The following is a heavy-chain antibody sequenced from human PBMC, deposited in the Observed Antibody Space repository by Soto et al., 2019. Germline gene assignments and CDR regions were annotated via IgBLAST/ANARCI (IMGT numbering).Heavy chain of an antibody. V-gene: IGHV4-30-2*01. Sequence: PSETLSLTCTVSGGSISSGGYYWSWIRQPPGKGLEWIGYIYHSGSTYYNPSLKSRVTISVDRSKNQFSLKLSSVTAADTAVYYCARAGILYYYGMDVWGQGTTVTVSS. CDR3: ARAGILYYYGMDV. D-gene: IGHD6-13*01. J-gene: IGHJ6*02. CDR1: GGSISSGGYY. CDR2: IYHSGST.